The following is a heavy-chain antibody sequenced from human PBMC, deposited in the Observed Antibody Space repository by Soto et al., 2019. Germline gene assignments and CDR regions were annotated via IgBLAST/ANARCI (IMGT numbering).Heavy chain of an antibody. Sequence: SETLSLTCTVSIGSISSYYWSWIRQPPGKGLEWIGYIYYGGSTDYNPSLKSRVTISLDTSKSQFSLNLSSATAADTAVYYCARDRCSGGSCYFDYWGQGTLVTVSS. D-gene: IGHD2-15*01. J-gene: IGHJ4*02. V-gene: IGHV4-59*01. CDR1: IGSISSYY. CDR2: IYYGGST. CDR3: ARDRCSGGSCYFDY.